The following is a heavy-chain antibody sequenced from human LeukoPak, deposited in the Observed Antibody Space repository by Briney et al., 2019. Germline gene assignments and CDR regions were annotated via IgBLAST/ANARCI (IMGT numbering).Heavy chain of an antibody. CDR3: ASDSSGYFGP. CDR2: ISGSSRHK. V-gene: IGHV3-21*04. J-gene: IGHJ5*02. Sequence: PGGSLRLSCAASGFTFSSYTMNWVRQAPGKGLEWVSSISGSSRHKYYADSVKGRFAISRDNAKNSLYLQMNSLRAEDTAVYYCASDSSGYFGPWGQGTLVTVSS. D-gene: IGHD3-22*01. CDR1: GFTFSSYT.